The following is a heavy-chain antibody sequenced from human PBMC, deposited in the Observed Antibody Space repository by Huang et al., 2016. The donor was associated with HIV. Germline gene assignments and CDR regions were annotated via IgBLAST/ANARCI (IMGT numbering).Heavy chain of an antibody. V-gene: IGHV3-23*01. J-gene: IGHJ6*02. CDR3: SRDDFWSGYSDYYGLDV. D-gene: IGHD3-3*01. CDR2: IRGRGGNT. Sequence: EVQLLESGGGLVQPGGSLRLSCAASGFTFNSYAMSWVRQGPGKGLEWVSAIRGRGGNTYYADSGKGRFTISRDNSKNTLFLQMSGLSAEDTAVYYCSRDDFWSGYSDYYGLDVWGQGTTVTVSS. CDR1: GFTFNSYA.